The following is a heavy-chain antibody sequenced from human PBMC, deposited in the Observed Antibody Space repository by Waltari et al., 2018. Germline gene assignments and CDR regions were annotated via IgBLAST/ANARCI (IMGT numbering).Heavy chain of an antibody. J-gene: IGHJ4*02. V-gene: IGHV1-69-2*01. CDR2: VDPEDGET. Sequence: EVQLVQSGAEVKKPGATVKISCKASGYTFTDYYMHWVQQAPGKGLEWMGRVDPEDGETIDAEKFQGRVTITADTSTDTAYMELSSLRSEDTAVYYCATGGSIFGVVIMWGGVDFDYWGQGTLVTVSS. CDR3: ATGGSIFGVVIMWGGVDFDY. CDR1: GYTFTDYY. D-gene: IGHD3-3*01.